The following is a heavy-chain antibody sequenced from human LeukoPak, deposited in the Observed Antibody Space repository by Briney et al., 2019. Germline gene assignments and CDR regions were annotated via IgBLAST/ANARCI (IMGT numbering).Heavy chain of an antibody. CDR3: AKSRVSSWGAIAY. J-gene: IGHJ4*02. V-gene: IGHV3-23*01. CDR1: GFTFSSYA. Sequence: GGSLRLSCAASGFTFSSYAMSWVRQAPGKGLEWVSGVSGSGSSTFYADSVKGRFTISRDNSKNILYLQMNSLRVEDTAVYYCAKSRVSSWGAIAYWGQGTLLTVSS. CDR2: VSGSGSST. D-gene: IGHD6-13*01.